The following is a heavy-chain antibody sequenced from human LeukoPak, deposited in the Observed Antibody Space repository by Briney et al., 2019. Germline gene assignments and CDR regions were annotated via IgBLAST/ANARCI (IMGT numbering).Heavy chain of an antibody. D-gene: IGHD4-23*01. Sequence: GGSLRLSCAASGFTFSSYAMSWVRQAPGKGLEWVSAISGSGGSTYYADSVKGRFTISRDNSKNTLYLQMNSLRAEDTAVYYCAKGRGNTYYYYGMDVWGQGTTVTVSS. CDR1: GFTFSSYA. CDR3: AKGRGNTYYYYGMDV. V-gene: IGHV3-23*01. CDR2: ISGSGGST. J-gene: IGHJ6*02.